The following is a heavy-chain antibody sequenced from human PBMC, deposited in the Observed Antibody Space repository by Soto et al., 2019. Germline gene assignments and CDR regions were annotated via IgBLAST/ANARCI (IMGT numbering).Heavy chain of an antibody. CDR2: INHSGST. Sequence: SETLSLTCAVYGGSFSGYYWSWIRQPPGKGLEWIGEINHSGSTNYNPSLKSRVTISVDTSKNQFSLKLSSVTAADTAVYYCARGRAARQKYYFDYWGQGTRVTVSS. CDR1: GGSFSGYY. D-gene: IGHD6-6*01. CDR3: ARGRAARQKYYFDY. J-gene: IGHJ4*02. V-gene: IGHV4-34*01.